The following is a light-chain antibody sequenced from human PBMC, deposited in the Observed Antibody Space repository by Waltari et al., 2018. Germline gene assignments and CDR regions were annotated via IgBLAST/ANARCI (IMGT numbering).Light chain of an antibody. CDR2: KAN. Sequence: VVTQEPSLSVSPGGTVTIICACSSGSVSSNSSASWYHKIPGQEPLTVVYKANCRSSGVPYRFSRYVLGNKAGLTSTGAQADDDSDYYCTLEMGRGVCVFGGGTKFTVL. CDR1: SGSVSSNSS. V-gene: IGLV8-61*01. J-gene: IGLJ3*02. CDR3: TLEMGRGVCV.